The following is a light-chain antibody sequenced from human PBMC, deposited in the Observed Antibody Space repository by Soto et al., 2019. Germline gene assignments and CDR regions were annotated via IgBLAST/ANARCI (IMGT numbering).Light chain of an antibody. CDR3: CSYAGSYTLV. CDR2: GNN. J-gene: IGLJ2*01. Sequence: QSVLTQPPSVSGAPGQRVTISCTGSSSNIGAGYDVHWYQQFPGTAPKVLIYGNNNRPSGVPDRFSGSKSDNTASLTISGLQAEDEADYYCCSYAGSYTLVFGGGTKLTVL. CDR1: SSNIGAGYD. V-gene: IGLV1-40*01.